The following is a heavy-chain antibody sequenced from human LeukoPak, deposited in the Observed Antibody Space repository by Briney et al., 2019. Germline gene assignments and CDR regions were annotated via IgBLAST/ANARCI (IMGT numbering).Heavy chain of an antibody. CDR1: GDSISKTNYY. V-gene: IGHV4-39*01. D-gene: IGHD6-6*01. CDR3: ARGQGSSYHYYYYYMDV. J-gene: IGHJ6*03. CDR2: IYYSGST. Sequence: SETLSLTCTASGDSISKTNYYWAWIRQPPGKPLEWIGIIYYSGSTYYNPYLESRITMSVDTSKNQFSLKLSSVTAADTAVYYCARGQGSSYHYYYYYMDVWGKGTTVTVSS.